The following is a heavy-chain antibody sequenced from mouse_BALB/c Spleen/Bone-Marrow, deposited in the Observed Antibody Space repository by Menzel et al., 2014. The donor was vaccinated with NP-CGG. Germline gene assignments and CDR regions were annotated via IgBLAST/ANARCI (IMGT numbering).Heavy chain of an antibody. CDR1: GYTFTSYV. CDR3: AKGLAPDY. D-gene: IGHD6-1*01. J-gene: IGHJ2*01. V-gene: IGHV1-14*01. CDR2: INPYNDGT. Sequence: EAQLQQSGPELKPGASVKMSCKASGYTFTSYVMHWVKQKPGQGLEWIGYINPYNDGTKYNEKFKGKATLTSDKSSSTAYMELSGLTSEDSAVYYCAKGLAPDYWGQGTTLTVSS.